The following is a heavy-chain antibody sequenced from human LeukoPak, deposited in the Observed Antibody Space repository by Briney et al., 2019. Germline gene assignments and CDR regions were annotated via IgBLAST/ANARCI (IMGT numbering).Heavy chain of an antibody. Sequence: GGSLRLSCAASGFTFSSYAMSWVRQAPGKGLEWVSAISGSGGSTYYADSVKGRFTISRDNSKNTLYLQMNSLRAEDTAVYYCAKDSGVEASSWLTSYYYYGMDVWGQGTTVTVSS. V-gene: IGHV3-23*01. D-gene: IGHD6-13*01. CDR3: AKDSGVEASSWLTSYYYYGMDV. CDR2: ISGSGGST. CDR1: GFTFSSYA. J-gene: IGHJ6*02.